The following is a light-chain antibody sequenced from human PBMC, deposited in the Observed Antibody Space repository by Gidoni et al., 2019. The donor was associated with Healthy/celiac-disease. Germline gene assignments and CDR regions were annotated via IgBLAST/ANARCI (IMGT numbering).Light chain of an antibody. CDR1: QSISSY. CDR2: AAS. V-gene: IGKV1-39*01. J-gene: IGKJ1*01. CDR3: QQSYSTPWT. Sequence: DIQMTQSPSSLSASVGDRVTITCRASQSISSYLNWYQQKPGKAPKLLIYAASSVQSGVPSRFSGMGSGTDFTLTISSLQPEDFATYYCQQSYSTPWTFGQGTKVEIK.